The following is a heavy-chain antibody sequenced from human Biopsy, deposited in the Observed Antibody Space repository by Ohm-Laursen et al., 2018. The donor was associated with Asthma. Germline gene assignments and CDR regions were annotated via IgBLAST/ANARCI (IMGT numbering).Heavy chain of an antibody. V-gene: IGHV1-69*13. Sequence: VASVKVSCKSSGGTFSSNSINWVRQAPGQGLEWIGRIIPIFGPTNYAQKFQGRVTISADDSTSTAYMGLSSLSSEDTALYYCARGPEYVRSSGALDYWGQGTLVTVSS. J-gene: IGHJ4*02. D-gene: IGHD2-2*01. CDR3: ARGPEYVRSSGALDY. CDR1: GGTFSSNS. CDR2: IIPIFGPT.